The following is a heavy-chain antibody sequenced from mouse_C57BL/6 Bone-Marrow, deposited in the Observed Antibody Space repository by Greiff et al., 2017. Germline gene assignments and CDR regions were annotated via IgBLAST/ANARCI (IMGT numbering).Heavy chain of an antibody. D-gene: IGHD1-1*01. CDR1: GFTFSSYA. CDR3: AREILRYAMDY. CDR2: ISDGGSYT. Sequence: VKVVESGGGLVKPGGSLKLSCAASGFTFSSYAMSWVRQTPEKRLEWVATISDGGSYTYYPDNVKGRFTISRDNAKNNLYLQMSHLKSEDTAMYYCAREILRYAMDYWGQGTSVTVSS. V-gene: IGHV5-4*01. J-gene: IGHJ4*01.